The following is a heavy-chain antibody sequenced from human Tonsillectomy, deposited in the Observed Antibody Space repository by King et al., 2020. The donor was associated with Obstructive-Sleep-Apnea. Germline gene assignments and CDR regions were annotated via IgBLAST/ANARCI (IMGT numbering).Heavy chain of an antibody. D-gene: IGHD6-13*01. J-gene: IGHJ5*01. CDR3: ARGDVESSSWFGS. CDR1: GGSISSGTYY. Sequence: QLQESGPGLVKPSQTLSLNCTVSGGSISSGTYYWSWIRQHPGKGLEWIGYIYYSGSTSYNPSLKSRVSISVDTSKNQFSLKVRSVTAADTAVYYCARGDVESSSWFGSWGQGTLVTVSS. CDR2: IYYSGST. V-gene: IGHV4-31*03.